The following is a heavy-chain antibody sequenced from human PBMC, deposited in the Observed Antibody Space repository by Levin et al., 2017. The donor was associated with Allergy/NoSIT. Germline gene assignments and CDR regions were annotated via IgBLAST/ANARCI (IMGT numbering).Heavy chain of an antibody. CDR1: CGSFSGYY. V-gene: IGHV4-34*01. D-gene: IGHD2-2*02. CDR3: ARGLEGSTNPVVVPAAISFDY. Sequence: SQTLSLTCAVYCGSFSGYYWSWIRQPPGKGLEWIGEINHSGSTNYNPSLKSRVTISVDTSKNQFSLKLSSVTAADTAVYYCARGLEGSTNPVVVPAAISFDYWGQGTLVTVSS. J-gene: IGHJ4*02. CDR2: INHSGST.